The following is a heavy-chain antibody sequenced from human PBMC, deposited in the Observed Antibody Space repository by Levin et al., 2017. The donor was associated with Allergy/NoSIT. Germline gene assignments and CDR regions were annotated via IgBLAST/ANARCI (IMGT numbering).Heavy chain of an antibody. V-gene: IGHV3-11*03. J-gene: IGHJ4*02. Sequence: GGSLRLSCAASGFTFSDYYMSWIRQAPGKGLEWISYISGSSDYTNYADSVKGRFTISRDNAKNSLYLQMNSLRAEDTAVYYCARKAYSGYAFDYWGQGTLVTVSS. CDR2: ISGSSDYT. CDR1: GFTFSDYY. D-gene: IGHD5-12*01. CDR3: ARKAYSGYAFDY.